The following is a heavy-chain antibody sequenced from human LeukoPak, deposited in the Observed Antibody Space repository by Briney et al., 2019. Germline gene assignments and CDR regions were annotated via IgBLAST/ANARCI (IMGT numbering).Heavy chain of an antibody. Sequence: GGSLRVSCSRSGCTFSSYSMNWVRHAPGKGLEWLSYITSSSTTIYYADTVRGRFTVSRDNAKNSFYLQMNSLRDEDTAVYYGARERLSDYYDSSGFYPWGQGTLVTVSS. CDR2: ITSSSTTI. J-gene: IGHJ5*02. CDR1: GCTFSSYS. D-gene: IGHD3-22*01. CDR3: ARERLSDYYDSSGFYP. V-gene: IGHV3-48*02.